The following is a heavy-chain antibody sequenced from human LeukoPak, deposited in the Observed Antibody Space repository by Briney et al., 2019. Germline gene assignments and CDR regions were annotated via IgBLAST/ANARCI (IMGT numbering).Heavy chain of an antibody. CDR3: AREDEVGATPFCLGY. J-gene: IGHJ4*02. D-gene: IGHD1-26*01. CDR1: GGSFSGYY. Sequence: PSETLSLTCAVYGGSFSGYYWSWIRQPPGKGLEWIGEINHSGSTNYNPSLKSRVTISVDTSKNQFSLKLSSVTAADTAVYYCAREDEVGATPFCLGYWGQGTLVTVSS. V-gene: IGHV4-34*01. CDR2: INHSGST.